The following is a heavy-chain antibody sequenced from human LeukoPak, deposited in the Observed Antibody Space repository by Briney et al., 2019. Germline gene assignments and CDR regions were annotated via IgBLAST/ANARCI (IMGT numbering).Heavy chain of an antibody. J-gene: IGHJ5*02. CDR1: GFSLSTSGAG. CDR3: AHRPGSSGGYEDWFDP. CDR2: IYWDDGK. V-gene: IGHV2-5*02. D-gene: IGHD5-12*01. Sequence: ESGPTLVKPTQTLTLTCTFSGFSLSTSGAGVGWIRQSPGKAMEWLALIYWDDGKRYRPSLKSRHTITKDTCKNPVVLTMTNMDPVDTATYYCAHRPGSSGGYEDWFDPWGQGTLVTVSS.